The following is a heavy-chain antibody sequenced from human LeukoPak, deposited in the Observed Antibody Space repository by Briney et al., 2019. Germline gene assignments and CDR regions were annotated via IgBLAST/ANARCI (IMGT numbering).Heavy chain of an antibody. CDR1: GFTFSSYG. CDR2: ISYDGSNK. Sequence: GGSLRLSCAASGFTFSSYGMHWVRQAPGKGLEWVAVISYDGSNKYYADSVKGRFTISRDNSKNTLYLQMNSLRAEDTAVYYCAKGGYSSGWYFDYWGQGTLVTVSS. CDR3: AKGGYSSGWYFDY. V-gene: IGHV3-30*18. D-gene: IGHD6-19*01. J-gene: IGHJ4*02.